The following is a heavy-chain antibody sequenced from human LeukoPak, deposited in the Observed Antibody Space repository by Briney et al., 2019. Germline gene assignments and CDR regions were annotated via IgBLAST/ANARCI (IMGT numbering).Heavy chain of an antibody. D-gene: IGHD3-22*01. Sequence: SVKVSCKASGGTFSSYAISWVRQAPGQGLEWMGRIIPILGIANYAQKFQGRVTITADKSTSTAYMELSSLRSEDTAVYYCARLTYYYDSSGYYGGYWFDPWGQGTLVTVSS. CDR1: GGTFSSYA. CDR2: IIPILGIA. CDR3: ARLTYYYDSSGYYGGYWFDP. V-gene: IGHV1-69*04. J-gene: IGHJ5*02.